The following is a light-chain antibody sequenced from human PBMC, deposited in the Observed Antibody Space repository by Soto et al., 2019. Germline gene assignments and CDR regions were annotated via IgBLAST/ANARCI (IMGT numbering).Light chain of an antibody. CDR2: DNN. CDR3: ATWDGSLTGEV. V-gene: IGLV1-51*01. Sequence: QSVLTQPPSVSAAPGQKVTISCSGCSSDIGNNYVSWYQQLPGTAPKLLIYDNNKRPSGIPDRFSGSKSGTSGTLDITGLQTGDEADYYCATWDGSLTGEVFGGGTKVTVL. J-gene: IGLJ2*01. CDR1: SSDIGNNY.